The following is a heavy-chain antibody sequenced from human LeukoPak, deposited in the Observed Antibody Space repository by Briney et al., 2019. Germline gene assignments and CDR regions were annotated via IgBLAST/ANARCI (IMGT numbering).Heavy chain of an antibody. CDR2: TYFRSKWYY. V-gene: IGHV6-1*01. CDR3: ARDPVGGSTIFDS. J-gene: IGHJ4*02. Sequence: SQTLSLTCATSGDSVSSDSAAWNWIRQSPSRGLEWLARTYFRSKWYYDYALAVKGRITINPDTSKNQFSLQLNSVTPEDTAVYFCARDPVGGSTIFDSWGQGTLVTVSS. D-gene: IGHD1-26*01. CDR1: GDSVSSDSAA.